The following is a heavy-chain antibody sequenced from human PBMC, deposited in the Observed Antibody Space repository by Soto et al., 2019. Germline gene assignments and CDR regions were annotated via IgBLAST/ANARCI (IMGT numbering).Heavy chain of an antibody. Sequence: SETLSLTCTVSGGSISSGDYYWSWIRQPPGKGLEWIGYIYYSGSTYYNPSLKSRVTISVDTSKNQFSLKLSSVTAAGTAVYYCARGATGGGVIVTYYFDYWGQGTLVTVSS. CDR2: IYYSGST. V-gene: IGHV4-30-4*01. CDR3: ARGATGGGVIVTYYFDY. D-gene: IGHD3-16*02. CDR1: GGSISSGDYY. J-gene: IGHJ4*02.